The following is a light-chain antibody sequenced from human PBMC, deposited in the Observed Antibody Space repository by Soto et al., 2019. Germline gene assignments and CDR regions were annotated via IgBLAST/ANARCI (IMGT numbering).Light chain of an antibody. J-gene: IGKJ4*01. CDR2: GVS. CDR3: QQSSSYPLT. CDR1: QSVRSTY. Sequence: EIVMTQSPVTLSVSPGERATLSCRASQSVRSTYLAWYQQKPGQAPRLLIFGVSNRAAGIPARFSGSGSGTDFNLTISRLETEDFAVYYCQQSSSYPLTFGGGTKGDIK. V-gene: IGKV3-20*01.